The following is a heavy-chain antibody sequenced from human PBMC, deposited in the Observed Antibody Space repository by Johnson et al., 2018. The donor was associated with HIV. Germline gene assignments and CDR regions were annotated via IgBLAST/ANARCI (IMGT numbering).Heavy chain of an antibody. D-gene: IGHD5-24*01. CDR3: AKEMATVNPEAFDI. Sequence: QVQLVESGGGVVQPGRSLRLSCAASGFTFSSYGMHWVRQAPGKGLEWVAVISSDGTIKYYADSAKGRFIISRDNSKNTLYLQMNTLGAEDTAVYYCAKEMATVNPEAFDIWGQGTMVTVSS. V-gene: IGHV3-30*18. CDR2: ISSDGTIK. J-gene: IGHJ3*02. CDR1: GFTFSSYG.